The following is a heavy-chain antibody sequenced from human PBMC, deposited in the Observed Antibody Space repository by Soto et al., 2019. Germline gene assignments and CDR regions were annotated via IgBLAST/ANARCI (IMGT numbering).Heavy chain of an antibody. CDR3: AKDVLRFLEWLAFYGMDV. D-gene: IGHD3-3*01. J-gene: IGHJ6*02. CDR2: ISYDGSNK. V-gene: IGHV3-30*18. CDR1: GFTFSSYS. Sequence: PGGSLRLSCAASGFTFSSYSMNWVRQAPGKGLEWVAVISYDGSNKYYADSVKGRFTISRDNSKNTLYLQMNSLRAEDTAVYYCAKDVLRFLEWLAFYGMDVWGQGTTVTVSS.